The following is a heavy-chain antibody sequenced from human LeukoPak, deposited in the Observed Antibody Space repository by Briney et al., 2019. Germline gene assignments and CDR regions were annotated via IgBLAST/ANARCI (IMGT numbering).Heavy chain of an antibody. J-gene: IGHJ4*02. CDR3: ARGGIGSFDY. D-gene: IGHD3-16*01. V-gene: IGHV4-30-2*01. CDR1: GGSISSGGYS. Sequence: SQTLSLTRAVSGGSISSGGYSSSWIRQPPGKGLEWIGYIYHSGSTYYNPSLKSRVTISVDRSKNQFSLKLSSVTAADTAVYYCARGGIGSFDYWGQGTLVTVSS. CDR2: IYHSGST.